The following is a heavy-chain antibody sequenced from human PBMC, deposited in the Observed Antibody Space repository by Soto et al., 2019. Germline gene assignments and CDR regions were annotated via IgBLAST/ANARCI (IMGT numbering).Heavy chain of an antibody. D-gene: IGHD2-15*01. V-gene: IGHV3-30*18. J-gene: IGHJ6*02. CDR3: AKGHVVAATPGSNHCGMDV. Sequence: PGGSLRLSCAASGFTFSSYGMHWVRQAPGKGLEWVAVISYDGSNKYYADSVKGRFTISRDNSKNTLYLQMNSLRAEDTAVHYCAKGHVVAATPGSNHCGMDVWGQGTTVTVSS. CDR1: GFTFSSYG. CDR2: ISYDGSNK.